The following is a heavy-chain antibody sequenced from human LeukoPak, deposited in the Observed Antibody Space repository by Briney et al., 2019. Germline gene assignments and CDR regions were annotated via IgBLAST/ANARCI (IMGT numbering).Heavy chain of an antibody. D-gene: IGHD2-2*01. Sequence: GASVKVSCKASGYTFTSYGISWVRQAPGQGLEWMGWISAYNGNTNDAQKLQGRVTMTTDTSTSTAYMELRSLRSDDTAVYYCAREGYCSSTSCSGYYYYYGMDVWGKGTTVTVSS. CDR2: ISAYNGNT. J-gene: IGHJ6*04. CDR3: AREGYCSSTSCSGYYYYYGMDV. CDR1: GYTFTSYG. V-gene: IGHV1-18*04.